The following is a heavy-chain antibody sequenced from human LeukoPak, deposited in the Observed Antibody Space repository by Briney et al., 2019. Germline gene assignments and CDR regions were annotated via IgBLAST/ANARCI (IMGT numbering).Heavy chain of an antibody. CDR3: ARAPSAANVLWFDP. J-gene: IGHJ5*02. V-gene: IGHV3-7*01. D-gene: IGHD2-2*01. CDR2: MKQDGREK. CDR1: GFIFSNYW. Sequence: GGSLRLSCVASGFIFSNYWMSWVRQVPGKGLEWVANMKQDGREKYLVDSVKGRFTISRDNAKNSVYLQMNSLADEDTAVYYCARAPSAANVLWFDPWGQGTLVTVSS.